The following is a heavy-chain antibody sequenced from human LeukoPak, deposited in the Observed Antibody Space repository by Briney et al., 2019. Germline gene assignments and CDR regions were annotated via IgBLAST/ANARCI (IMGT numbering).Heavy chain of an antibody. J-gene: IGHJ6*03. CDR1: GGSISSYY. Sequence: SETLSLTCTVSGGSISSYYWSWIRQPAGKGLEWIGRIYTSGRTNYNPSLKSRVTISVDTSKNQFSLKLSSVIAADTAVYYCARTTEGYCSSASCFGFSYSYYMDVWGKGTTVTISS. CDR2: IYTSGRT. D-gene: IGHD2-2*01. CDR3: ARTTEGYCSSASCFGFSYSYYMDV. V-gene: IGHV4-4*07.